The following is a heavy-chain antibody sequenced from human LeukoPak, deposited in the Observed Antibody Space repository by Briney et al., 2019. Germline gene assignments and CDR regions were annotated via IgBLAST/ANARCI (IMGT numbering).Heavy chain of an antibody. Sequence: GGSLRLSCAASGFTFSSYAMSWVSQAPGKGLEWVSVISGSGGSTYYADSVKGRFTISIDNSKNTLYLQMNSLNAEDTAVYYCAKDAWGSGTNFDYWGQGTLVTVSS. D-gene: IGHD1-1*01. V-gene: IGHV3-23*01. CDR3: AKDAWGSGTNFDY. J-gene: IGHJ4*02. CDR1: GFTFSSYA. CDR2: ISGSGGST.